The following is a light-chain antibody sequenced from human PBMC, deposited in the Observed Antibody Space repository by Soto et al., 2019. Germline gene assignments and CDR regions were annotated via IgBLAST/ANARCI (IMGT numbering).Light chain of an antibody. CDR2: GAS. CDR1: QSVNNDY. J-gene: IGKJ1*01. Sequence: EIVLTQSPGTLSLSPGERAALSCRASQSVNNDYLAWYHQKPGRAPRLAIYGASKRATGIPDRFSGSGSGTDFTLTISRLEPEDFAVYYCQQYGSSPWTFGQGTNVEIK. CDR3: QQYGSSPWT. V-gene: IGKV3-20*01.